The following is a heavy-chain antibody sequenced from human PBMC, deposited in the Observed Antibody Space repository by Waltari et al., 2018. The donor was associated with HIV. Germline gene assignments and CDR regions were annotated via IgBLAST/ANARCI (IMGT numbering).Heavy chain of an antibody. CDR3: AREATSVTTSGGFDI. J-gene: IGHJ3*02. Sequence: QVQLQESGPGLVKPSGTLYLTCHVPGVSVSSDNWLSWVRPPPGEGLEWIGEISQSGITNYSPSLKSRVTISIDKSRNQFSLKLNSVTAADTAVYYCAREATSVTTSGGFDIWGQGTVVTVSS. V-gene: IGHV4-4*02. CDR2: ISQSGIT. CDR1: GVSVSSDNW. D-gene: IGHD4-17*01.